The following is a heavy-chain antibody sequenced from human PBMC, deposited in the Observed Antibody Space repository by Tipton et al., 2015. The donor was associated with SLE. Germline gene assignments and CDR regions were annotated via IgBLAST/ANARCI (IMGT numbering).Heavy chain of an antibody. D-gene: IGHD3-3*01. CDR3: ARARSEDAFWREYVNYYYYMDV. V-gene: IGHV4-59*01. CDR1: GGSMTGSY. CDR2: IYYSGDT. J-gene: IGHJ6*03. Sequence: TLSLTCTVSGGSMTGSYWSWVRQPPGRGLEWIGSIYYSGDTHYNPSLNSRVTMSADTSKNQFSLRLSSVTTADTAVYYCARARSEDAFWREYVNYYYYMDVWGRGTTVTVSS.